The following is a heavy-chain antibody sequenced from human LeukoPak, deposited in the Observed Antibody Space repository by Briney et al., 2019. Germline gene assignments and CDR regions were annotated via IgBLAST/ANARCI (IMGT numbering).Heavy chain of an antibody. D-gene: IGHD4-17*01. V-gene: IGHV5-51*01. CDR3: ARQATVTTPLDY. Sequence: GESLKISCKGSGYSFTSYWIAWVRQMPGKGLEWMGIIYPGDSDTRYSPSFQGQVTISAEKSISTAYLQWSSLKASDSAMYYCARQATVTTPLDYWGQGTLVTVSS. J-gene: IGHJ4*02. CDR2: IYPGDSDT. CDR1: GYSFTSYW.